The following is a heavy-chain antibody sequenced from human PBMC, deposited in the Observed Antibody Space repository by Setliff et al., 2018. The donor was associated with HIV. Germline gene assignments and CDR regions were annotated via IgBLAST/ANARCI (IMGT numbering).Heavy chain of an antibody. CDR1: GGSISSYY. CDR3: ARRGYSYVERVYYYYMDV. CDR2: IDHSGST. D-gene: IGHD5-18*01. V-gene: IGHV4-59*08. Sequence: SETLSLTCTVSGGSISSYYWSWIRQPPGKGLEWIGYIDHSGSTNYNPSLKSRVTISVDTSKNQISLKLISVTAADTAMYFCARRGYSYVERVYYYYMDVWGKGTTVTVSS. J-gene: IGHJ6*03.